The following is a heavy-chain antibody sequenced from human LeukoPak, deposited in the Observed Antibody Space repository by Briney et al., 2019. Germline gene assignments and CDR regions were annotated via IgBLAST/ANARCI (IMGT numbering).Heavy chain of an antibody. CDR1: GGSISSYY. Sequence: PSETLSLTCTVSGGSISSYYWSWIRQPPGKGLEWIAYIYYSGSTNYNPSLKSRVTISVDTSKNQFSLKLSSVTAADTAVYYCARHRYYYDSSGYSTHYYYGMDVWGQGTTVTVSS. V-gene: IGHV4-59*08. D-gene: IGHD3-22*01. J-gene: IGHJ6*02. CDR3: ARHRYYYDSSGYSTHYYYGMDV. CDR2: IYYSGST.